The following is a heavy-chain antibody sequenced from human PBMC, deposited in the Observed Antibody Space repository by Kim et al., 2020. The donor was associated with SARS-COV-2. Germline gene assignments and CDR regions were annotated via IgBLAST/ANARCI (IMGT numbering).Heavy chain of an antibody. CDR2: ISSSGSTI. J-gene: IGHJ3*02. CDR1: GFTFSDYY. V-gene: IGHV3-11*04. Sequence: GGSLRLSCAASGFTFSDYYMSWIRQAPGKGLEWVSYISSSGSTIYYADSVKGRFTISRDNAKNSLYLQMNSLRAEDTAVYYCARALLGIAVPGDAFDIWGQGTMVTVSS. CDR3: ARALLGIAVPGDAFDI. D-gene: IGHD6-19*01.